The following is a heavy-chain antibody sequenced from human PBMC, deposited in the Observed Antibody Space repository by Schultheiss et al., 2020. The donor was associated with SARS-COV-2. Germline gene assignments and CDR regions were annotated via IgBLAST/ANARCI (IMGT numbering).Heavy chain of an antibody. CDR2: IRSKAYGGTT. D-gene: IGHD1-26*01. Sequence: GGSLRLSCTASGFTFGDYAMSWFRQAPGKGLEWVGFIRSKAYGGTTEYAASVKGRFTISRDDSKSIAYLQMNSLKTEDTAVYYCTSSVPRSGHNDFRSFDYGGQGTRVTVSS. CDR3: TSSVPRSGHNDFRSFDY. J-gene: IGHJ4*02. V-gene: IGHV3-49*03. CDR1: GFTFGDYA.